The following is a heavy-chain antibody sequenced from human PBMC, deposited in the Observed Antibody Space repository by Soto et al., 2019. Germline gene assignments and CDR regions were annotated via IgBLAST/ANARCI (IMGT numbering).Heavy chain of an antibody. J-gene: IGHJ6*03. Sequence: GGSLRLSCAASGFTVSSNYMSWVRQAPGKGLEWVSVIYSGGSTYYADSVKGRFTISRHNSKNTLYLQMNSLRAEDTAVYYCAREGDCSGGSCYWNYYMDVWGKGTTVTVSS. V-gene: IGHV3-53*04. CDR1: GFTVSSNY. CDR2: IYSGGST. CDR3: AREGDCSGGSCYWNYYMDV. D-gene: IGHD2-15*01.